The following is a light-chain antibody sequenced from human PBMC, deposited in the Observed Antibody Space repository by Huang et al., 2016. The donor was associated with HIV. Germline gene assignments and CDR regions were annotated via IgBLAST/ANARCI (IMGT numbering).Light chain of an antibody. CDR1: QSISNW. J-gene: IGKJ1*01. CDR3: QQYNSYPWT. V-gene: IGKV1-5*01. Sequence: DIQMTQSPSALAASVGDRVTITCRASQSISNWLAWFQQKPGKAPKLLIYDASSLESGVSSNVSGSGSGTEFTLTISSLQPDNFATYDCQQYNSYPWTFGQGTKVEIK. CDR2: DAS.